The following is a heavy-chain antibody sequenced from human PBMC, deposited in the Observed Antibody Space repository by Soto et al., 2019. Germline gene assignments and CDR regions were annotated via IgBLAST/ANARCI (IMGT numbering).Heavy chain of an antibody. CDR3: ARRPQNYDFWSGRHQYYFDY. J-gene: IGHJ4*02. Sequence: GGSLRLSCAASGFTFSSYWMSWVRQAPGKGLEWVANMKQDGSEKYYVDSVKGRFTISRDNAKNSLYLQMNSLRAEDTAVYYCARRPQNYDFWSGRHQYYFDYWGQGTLVTVSS. CDR2: MKQDGSEK. V-gene: IGHV3-7*01. D-gene: IGHD3-3*01. CDR1: GFTFSSYW.